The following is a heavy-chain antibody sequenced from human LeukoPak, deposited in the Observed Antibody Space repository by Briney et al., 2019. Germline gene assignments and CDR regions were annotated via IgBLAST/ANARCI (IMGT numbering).Heavy chain of an antibody. Sequence: GGSLRLSCAASGFTFSTYAMSWVRQAPGKGLEWVSGISGSGGSTYNADSVKGRFTISRDNSKNMLYLQMNSLGTEDTAVYYCAKDRWGAVASFDYWGQGTLVTVSS. J-gene: IGHJ4*02. D-gene: IGHD6-19*01. CDR2: ISGSGGST. CDR3: AKDRWGAVASFDY. V-gene: IGHV3-23*01. CDR1: GFTFSTYA.